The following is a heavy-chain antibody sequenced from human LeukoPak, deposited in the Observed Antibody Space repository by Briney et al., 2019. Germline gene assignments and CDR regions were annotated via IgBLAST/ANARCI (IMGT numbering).Heavy chain of an antibody. CDR3: AREVTPYC. CDR1: GFTFTDYY. J-gene: IGHJ4*02. D-gene: IGHD4-23*01. V-gene: IGHV3-7*01. CDR2: INQDGSEK. Sequence: GGSLRLSCIASGFTFTDYYMTWVRQTPGKGLEWVANINQDGSEKYYVDSVKGRFTISRDNAKKSVFLQMNSLRVEDTAVYYCAREVTPYCWGQGTLVTVSS.